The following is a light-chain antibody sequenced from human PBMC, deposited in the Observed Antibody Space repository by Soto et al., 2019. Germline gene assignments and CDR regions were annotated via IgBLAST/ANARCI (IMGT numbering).Light chain of an antibody. J-gene: IGLJ3*02. Sequence: QSALTQPASVSGSPGQSITIPCTGTSSDVGGYNYVSWYQQHPGKAPKLIIYEVSNRPSGISNRFSGSKSGNTASLTISGLQAEDEADYYCRSYRSSNTWVFGGGTKVTVL. CDR2: EVS. CDR3: RSYRSSNTWV. CDR1: SSDVGGYNY. V-gene: IGLV2-14*01.